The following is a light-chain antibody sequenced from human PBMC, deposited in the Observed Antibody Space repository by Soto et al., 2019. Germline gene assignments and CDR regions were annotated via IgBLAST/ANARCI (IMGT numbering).Light chain of an antibody. V-gene: IGKV3-15*01. CDR2: GAS. CDR1: QSVSGN. CDR3: QQYNNWPT. J-gene: IGKJ5*01. Sequence: EIVMTQSPVILSVSPGERATRSCWASQSVSGNLAWYKQIPGQAPTLLIYGASTRATGIPARFSGSGSGTAFTLTISGLQSEDFAVYYCQQYNNWPTFGQGTGLEIK.